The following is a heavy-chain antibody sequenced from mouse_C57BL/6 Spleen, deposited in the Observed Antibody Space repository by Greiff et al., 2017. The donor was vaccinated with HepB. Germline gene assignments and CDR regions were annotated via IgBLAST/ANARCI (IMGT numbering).Heavy chain of an antibody. CDR2: IDPSDSET. D-gene: IGHD1-1*02. Sequence: LQESGAELVRPGSSVKLSCKASGYTFTSYWMHWVKQRPIQGLEWIGNIDPSDSETHYNQKFKDKATLTVDKSSSTAYMQLSSLTSEDSAVYYCARRVAWYFDVWGTGTTVTVSS. V-gene: IGHV1-52*01. CDR1: GYTFTSYW. CDR3: ARRVAWYFDV. J-gene: IGHJ1*03.